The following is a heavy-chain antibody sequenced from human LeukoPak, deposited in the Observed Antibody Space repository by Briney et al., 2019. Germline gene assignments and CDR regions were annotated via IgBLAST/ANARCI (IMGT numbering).Heavy chain of an antibody. V-gene: IGHV1-69*02. CDR1: GGTFSSYT. D-gene: IGHD2-15*01. CDR2: IIPILGIA. CDR3: ARSPSIGYCSGGSCYDDNWFDP. Sequence: ASVKVSCKASGGTFSSYTISWVRQAPGQGLEWMGRIIPILGIANYAQKFQGRVTITADKSTSTAYMELSSLRSEDTAVYYCARSPSIGYCSGGSCYDDNWFDPWGQGTLVTVSS. J-gene: IGHJ5*02.